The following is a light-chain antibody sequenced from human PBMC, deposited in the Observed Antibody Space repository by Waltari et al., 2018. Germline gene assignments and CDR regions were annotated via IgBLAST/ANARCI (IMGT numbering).Light chain of an antibody. CDR3: SSYAGSNKLV. CDR1: SSDVGFYNY. J-gene: IGLJ2*01. CDR2: EVN. Sequence: QSALTQPPSASGSPGQSVTISCTGTSSDVGFYNYVSWYQQHPGKAPKLMLYEVNTRPSGVPERFSGSKSGNTASLTVSGLQAEDEGDYYCSSYAGSNKLVFGGGTKLTVL. V-gene: IGLV2-8*01.